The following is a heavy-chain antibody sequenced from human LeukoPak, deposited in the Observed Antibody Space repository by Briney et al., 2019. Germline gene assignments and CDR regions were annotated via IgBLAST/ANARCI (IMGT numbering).Heavy chain of an antibody. CDR3: ARGGSGWYLDY. D-gene: IGHD6-19*01. V-gene: IGHV3-21*01. CDR1: GFTFSSYA. J-gene: IGHJ4*02. Sequence: GGSLRLSCAASGFTFSSYAMSWVRQAPGKGLEWVSSISSSGSYKNSADSVKGRSTISRDNAKNFLYLQMNSLRAEDTAMYYCARGGSGWYLDYWGQGTLVIVSS. CDR2: ISSSGSYK.